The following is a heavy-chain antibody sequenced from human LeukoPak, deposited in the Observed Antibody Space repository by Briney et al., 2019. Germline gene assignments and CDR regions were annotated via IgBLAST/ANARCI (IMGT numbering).Heavy chain of an antibody. CDR3: AKDPFNGMDV. Sequence: GGSLRLSCAASGFTFSSYAMHWVRQAPGKGLEWVAVISYDGSNKYYADSVKGRFTISRDNSKNTLYLQMNSLRAEDTAAYYCAKDPFNGMDVWGQGTTVTVSS. J-gene: IGHJ6*02. CDR1: GFTFSSYA. V-gene: IGHV3-30*04. CDR2: ISYDGSNK.